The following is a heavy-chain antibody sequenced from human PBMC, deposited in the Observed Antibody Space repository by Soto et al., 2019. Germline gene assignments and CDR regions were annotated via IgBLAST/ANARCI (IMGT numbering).Heavy chain of an antibody. D-gene: IGHD3-10*01. CDR1: GGSISSYY. Sequence: SETLSLTCTVSGGSISSYYWSWIRQPPGKGLEWIGYIYYSGSTNYNPSLKSRVTISVDTSKNQFSLKLSSVTAADTAVYYCARDTTTYYYGSGSYPPLYGMDVWGRGTTVTVSS. V-gene: IGHV4-59*01. CDR2: IYYSGST. J-gene: IGHJ6*02. CDR3: ARDTTTYYYGSGSYPPLYGMDV.